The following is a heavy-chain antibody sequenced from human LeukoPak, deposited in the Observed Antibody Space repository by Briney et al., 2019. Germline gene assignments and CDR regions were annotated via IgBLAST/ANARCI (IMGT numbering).Heavy chain of an antibody. D-gene: IGHD2/OR15-2a*01. V-gene: IGHV3-15*01. Sequence: GGSLRLSCAASGFSFMNAWMIWVRQAPGKGLEWVGRVKSNADGGTPDYAAPARGRFTISRDDSKNTLYLQMNSPKTEDTAVYYCTTFYHEYSPYWGRGTLVTVSS. J-gene: IGHJ4*02. CDR1: GFSFMNAW. CDR3: TTFYHEYSPY. CDR2: VKSNADGGTP.